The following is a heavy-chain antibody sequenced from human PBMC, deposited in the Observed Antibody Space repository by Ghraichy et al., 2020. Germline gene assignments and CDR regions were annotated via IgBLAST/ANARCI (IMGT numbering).Heavy chain of an antibody. D-gene: IGHD5-12*01. Sequence: SETLSLTCAVYGGSFSGYYWSWIRQPPGKGLEWIGEINHSGSTNYNPSLKSRVTISVDTSKNQFSLKLSSVTAADTAVYYCARGDDVDIVATILRNLYFDYWGQGTLVTVSS. J-gene: IGHJ4*02. CDR2: INHSGST. CDR1: GGSFSGYY. CDR3: ARGDDVDIVATILRNLYFDY. V-gene: IGHV4-34*01.